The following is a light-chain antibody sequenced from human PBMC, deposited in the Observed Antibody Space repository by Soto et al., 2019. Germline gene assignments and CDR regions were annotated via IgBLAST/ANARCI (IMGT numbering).Light chain of an antibody. J-gene: IGLJ1*01. Sequence: QSALAQPASVSGSPGQSITISCTGASGDVGTYNYVSWYQQHPGKAPKVMIYEVTYRPSGVSNRFSGSKSGNTASLTISGLQAEDEAEYYCSSYTGSSTLYVFGTGTKVTVL. V-gene: IGLV2-14*01. CDR2: EVT. CDR3: SSYTGSSTLYV. CDR1: SGDVGTYNY.